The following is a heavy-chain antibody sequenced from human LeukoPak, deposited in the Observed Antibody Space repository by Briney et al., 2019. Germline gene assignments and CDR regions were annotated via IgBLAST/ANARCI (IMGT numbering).Heavy chain of an antibody. V-gene: IGHV3-9*01. CDR2: ISWNSGSI. D-gene: IGHD6-19*01. CDR3: AKDIRRYDSSGWYYFDY. CDR1: GFTFDDYA. Sequence: PGRSLRLSCAASGFTFDDYAMHWVRQAPGKGLEWVSGISWNSGSIGYADSVKGRFTISRDNAKNSLYLQMNSLRAEDTALYYCAKDIRRYDSSGWYYFDYWGQGTLVTVSS. J-gene: IGHJ4*02.